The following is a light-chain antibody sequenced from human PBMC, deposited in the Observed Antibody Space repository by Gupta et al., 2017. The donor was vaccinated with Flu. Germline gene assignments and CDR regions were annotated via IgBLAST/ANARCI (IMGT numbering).Light chain of an antibody. CDR1: QRVRSSY. J-gene: IGKJ1*01. Sequence: GTLCLSPGERATRSCRASQRVRSSYLAWYQQKPGQAPRLLIYGASSRATGIPDRFSGSGSGTXFTLTIXRREPEDFAMYYCQQESSSPRTFGXGTKVEIK. CDR3: QQESSSPRT. V-gene: IGKV3-20*01. CDR2: GAS.